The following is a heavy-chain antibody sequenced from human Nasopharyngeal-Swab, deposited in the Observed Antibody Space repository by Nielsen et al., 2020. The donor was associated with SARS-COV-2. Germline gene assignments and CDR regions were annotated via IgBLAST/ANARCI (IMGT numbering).Heavy chain of an antibody. J-gene: IGHJ6*02. CDR3: AGYDILTGSMDV. V-gene: IGHV1-18*01. CDR1: GYTFTSYG. Sequence: ASVKVSCKASGYTFTSYGISWVRQAPGQGLEWMGWISAYNGNTNYAQKLQGRVTMTTDTSTSTAYMELRSRRSDDTAVYYCAGYDILTGSMDVWGQGTTVTVSS. CDR2: ISAYNGNT. D-gene: IGHD3-9*01.